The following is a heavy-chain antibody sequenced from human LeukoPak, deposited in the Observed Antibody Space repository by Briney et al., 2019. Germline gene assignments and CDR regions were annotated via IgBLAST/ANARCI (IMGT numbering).Heavy chain of an antibody. J-gene: IGHJ4*02. CDR2: INPNSGGT. CDR1: GYTFTGYY. D-gene: IGHD3-10*01. CDR3: ARDYYGSGSYCNAVDY. V-gene: IGHV1-2*02. Sequence: ASVKVSCKASGYTFTGYYMHWVRQAPGQGLEWMGWINPNSGGTNYAQKFQGRVTMTRDTSISTAYMELSRLRSDDTAVCYCARDYYGSGSYCNAVDYWGQGTLVTVSS.